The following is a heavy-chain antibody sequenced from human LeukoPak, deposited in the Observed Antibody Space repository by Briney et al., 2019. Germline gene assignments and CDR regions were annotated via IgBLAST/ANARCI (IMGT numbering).Heavy chain of an antibody. CDR2: ISSSGFTT. J-gene: IGHJ6*03. V-gene: IGHV3-11*01. CDR3: ERGNSGSISYYMDV. D-gene: IGHD1-26*01. CDR1: GFTFSDYY. Sequence: GGSLRLSCAASGFTFSDYYMSWIRQAPGKGLEWVAYISSSGFTTHYADSVKGRFTISRDNAKNSLYLQMNSLRAEDTAVYYCERGNSGSISYYMDVWGKGTTVTVSS.